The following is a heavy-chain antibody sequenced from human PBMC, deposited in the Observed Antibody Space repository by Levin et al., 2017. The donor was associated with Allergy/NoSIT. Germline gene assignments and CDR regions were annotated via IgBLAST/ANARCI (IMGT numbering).Heavy chain of an antibody. CDR2: ISYDGSNK. D-gene: IGHD5-24*01. J-gene: IGHJ4*02. CDR3: ARDQREIKGLEDVGLPDY. CDR1: GFTFSSYA. V-gene: IGHV3-30*04. Sequence: GGSLRLSCAASGFTFSSYAMHWVRQAPVKGLEWVAVISYDGSNKYYADSVKGRFTISRDNSKNTLYLQMNSLRAEDTAVYYCARDQREIKGLEDVGLPDYWGQGTLVTVSS.